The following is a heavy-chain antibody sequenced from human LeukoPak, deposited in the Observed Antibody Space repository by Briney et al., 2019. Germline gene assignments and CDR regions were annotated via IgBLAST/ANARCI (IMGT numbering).Heavy chain of an antibody. CDR2: IYSGGST. CDR1: GCTVSSNY. CDR3: AREDILTGFDY. J-gene: IGHJ4*02. D-gene: IGHD3-9*01. Sequence: PGGSLRLSCAASGCTVSSNYMSWVRQAPGKGLEWVSVIYSGGSTYYADSVKGRFTISRDNSKNTLYLQMNSLRAEDTAVYYCAREDILTGFDYWGQGTLVTVSS. V-gene: IGHV3-53*01.